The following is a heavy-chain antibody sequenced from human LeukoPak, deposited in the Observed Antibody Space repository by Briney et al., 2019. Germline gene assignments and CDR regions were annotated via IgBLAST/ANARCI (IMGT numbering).Heavy chain of an antibody. D-gene: IGHD3-3*01. Sequence: SVKVSCKASGGTFSSYAISWVRQAPGQGLEWMGGIIPIFGTANYAQKFQGRVTITTDESTSTAYMELSSLRSEDTAVYYCARGMDDFWSGYSNYYYYMDVWGKGTTVTVSS. CDR1: GGTFSSYA. J-gene: IGHJ6*03. CDR2: IIPIFGTA. CDR3: ARGMDDFWSGYSNYYYYMDV. V-gene: IGHV1-69*05.